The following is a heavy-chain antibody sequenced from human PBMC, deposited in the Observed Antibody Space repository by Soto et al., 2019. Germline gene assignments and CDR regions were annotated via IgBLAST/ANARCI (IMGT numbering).Heavy chain of an antibody. Sequence: LRLSCAASGFTFSSYAMSWVRQAPGKGLEWVSAISGSGGSTYYADSVKGRFTISRDNSKNTLYLQMNSLRAEDTAVYYCAKEDYYDSSGYNAGGDAFDIWGQGTMVTVSS. CDR1: GFTFSSYA. J-gene: IGHJ3*02. V-gene: IGHV3-23*01. CDR3: AKEDYYDSSGYNAGGDAFDI. CDR2: ISGSGGST. D-gene: IGHD3-22*01.